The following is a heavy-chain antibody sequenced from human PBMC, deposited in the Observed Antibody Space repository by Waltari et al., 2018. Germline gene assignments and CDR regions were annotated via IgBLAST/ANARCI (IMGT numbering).Heavy chain of an antibody. J-gene: IGHJ4*02. D-gene: IGHD6-25*01. CDR1: GFSLSTTGTG. Sequence: QVTLKESGPALVKPTQTLTLTYTFSGFSLSTTGTGVGWIRQPPGKALEWLASFYWNDSKYYTTSLKTRLTISRDTSKNQVLLTMTNMDPVDTATYYCARSSGWPYYFDFWGQGVLVTVSS. CDR3: ARSSGWPYYFDF. CDR2: FYWNDSK. V-gene: IGHV2-70*04.